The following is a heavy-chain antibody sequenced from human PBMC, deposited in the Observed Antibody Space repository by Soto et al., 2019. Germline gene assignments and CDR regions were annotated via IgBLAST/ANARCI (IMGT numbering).Heavy chain of an antibody. CDR3: ARELYYYDSSGYGRGRYYYYGMDV. CDR1: GYTFTGYY. J-gene: IGHJ6*02. D-gene: IGHD3-22*01. CDR2: INPNSGGT. Sequence: ASVKVSCKASGYTFTGYYMHWVRQAPGQGLEWMGWINPNSGGTNYAQKFQGWVTMTRDTSISTAYMELSRLRSDDTAVYYCARELYYYDSSGYGRGRYYYYGMDVWGQGTTVTSP. V-gene: IGHV1-2*04.